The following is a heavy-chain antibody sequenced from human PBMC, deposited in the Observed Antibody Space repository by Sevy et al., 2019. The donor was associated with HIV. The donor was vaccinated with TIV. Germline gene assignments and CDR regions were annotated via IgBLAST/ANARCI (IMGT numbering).Heavy chain of an antibody. J-gene: IGHJ5*02. CDR1: GFSLSTSGVG. D-gene: IGHD3-22*01. CDR2: IYWNDDK. Sequence: SGPTLVKPTQTLTLTCTFSGFSLSTSGVGVGWIRQPPGKALEWLALIYWNDDKRYSPSLKSRLTITKDTSKNQVVLTMTNMDPVDTATYYCAGPYYGDWFDPWGQRTLVTVSS. V-gene: IGHV2-5*01. CDR3: AGPYYGDWFDP.